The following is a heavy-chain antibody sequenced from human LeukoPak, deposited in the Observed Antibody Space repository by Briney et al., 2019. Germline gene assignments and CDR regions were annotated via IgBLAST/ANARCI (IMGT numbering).Heavy chain of an antibody. D-gene: IGHD6-19*01. Sequence: PGGSLRLSCAASGFPFRSYAMHWVRQAPGKGLEYVSAITLDGIGTYYANSVKGRFTISRDNSKNTLYLQMGSLRAEDMAVYYCARVAVPGTYDYWGQGTLVTVSS. CDR1: GFPFRSYA. CDR2: ITLDGIGT. J-gene: IGHJ4*02. CDR3: ARVAVPGTYDY. V-gene: IGHV3-64*01.